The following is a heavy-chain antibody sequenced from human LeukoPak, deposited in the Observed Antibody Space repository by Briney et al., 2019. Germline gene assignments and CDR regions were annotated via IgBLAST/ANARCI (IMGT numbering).Heavy chain of an antibody. CDR2: ISSSSDYI. CDR3: ARGHSGSYQRTDAFDI. J-gene: IGHJ3*02. V-gene: IGHV3-21*01. Sequence: GGSLRLSCAASGFTFSSYSMNWVRQAPGKGLEWVSSISSSSDYIYYADSVKGRLTTSRDNAKSSLYLQMNSLRAEDTAVYHCARGHSGSYQRTDAFDIWGPGTMVTVSS. CDR1: GFTFSSYS. D-gene: IGHD1-26*01.